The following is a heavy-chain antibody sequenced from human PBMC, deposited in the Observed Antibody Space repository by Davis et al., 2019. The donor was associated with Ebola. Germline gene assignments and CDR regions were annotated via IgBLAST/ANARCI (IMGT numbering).Heavy chain of an antibody. CDR2: VHYSGSS. J-gene: IGHJ5*02. Sequence: MPSETLSLTCTVSGASISSYYWSWIRQPPGKGLEYIVYVHYSGSSNYNPYLKSRVTISTDTSKMQFSLKLSSVTAADTAVYYCARGSSGWYGNWFDPWGQGTLVTVSS. V-gene: IGHV4-59*01. CDR3: ARGSSGWYGNWFDP. CDR1: GASISSYY. D-gene: IGHD6-19*01.